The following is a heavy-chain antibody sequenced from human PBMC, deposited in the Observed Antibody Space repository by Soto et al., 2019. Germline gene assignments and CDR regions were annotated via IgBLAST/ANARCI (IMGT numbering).Heavy chain of an antibody. Sequence: EVQLLESGGGLVQPGGSLRLSCAASGFTFSSYAMSWVRQAPGKGLEWVSAISGSGGSTYYADSVKGRFTISRDNSKNTRYRQMNSLRAEDTAVYYCAKDPNGFVVTYLDYWGQGTLVTVSS. CDR2: ISGSGGST. V-gene: IGHV3-23*01. CDR1: GFTFSSYA. CDR3: AKDPNGFVVTYLDY. J-gene: IGHJ4*02. D-gene: IGHD2-21*02.